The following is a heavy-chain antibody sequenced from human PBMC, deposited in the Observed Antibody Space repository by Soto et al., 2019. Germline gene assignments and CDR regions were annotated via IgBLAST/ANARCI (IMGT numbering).Heavy chain of an antibody. V-gene: IGHV3-15*01. J-gene: IGHJ6*02. Sequence: GGSLRLSCAASGFTFSGSAMHWVRQASGKGLEWVGRIKSKTDGGTTDYAAPVKGRFTISRDDSKNTLYLQMNSLKTEDTAVYYCTTDPSYVWGSYRSDGMDVWGQGTTVTVSS. CDR2: IKSKTDGGTT. CDR1: GFTFSGSA. CDR3: TTDPSYVWGSYRSDGMDV. D-gene: IGHD3-16*02.